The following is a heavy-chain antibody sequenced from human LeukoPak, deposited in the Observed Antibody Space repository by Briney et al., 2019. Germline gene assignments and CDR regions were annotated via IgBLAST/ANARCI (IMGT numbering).Heavy chain of an antibody. Sequence: PSETLSLTCTVSGGSIRSSSYYWGWIRQPPGTGLEWIGSIYYSGSTYYNPSLKSRVTISVDTSKNQFSLKLSSVTAADTAVYYCARLGSIAAADYYYYYYMDVWGKGTTVTVSS. V-gene: IGHV4-39*01. J-gene: IGHJ6*03. CDR3: ARLGSIAAADYYYYYYMDV. CDR1: GGSIRSSSYY. CDR2: IYYSGST. D-gene: IGHD6-13*01.